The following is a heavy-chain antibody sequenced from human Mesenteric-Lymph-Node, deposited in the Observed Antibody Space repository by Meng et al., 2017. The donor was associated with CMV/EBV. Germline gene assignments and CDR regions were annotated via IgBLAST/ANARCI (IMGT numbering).Heavy chain of an antibody. CDR2: IYWDDDK. CDR1: GFSLSTSGVG. J-gene: IGHJ4*02. V-gene: IGHV2-5*02. CDR3: AHSSGIAAAGPFYFDY. Sequence: QITLKESGPTLVKPPQTLTLTCTFSGFSLSTSGVGVGSIRQPPGKALEWLALIYWDDDKRYSPSLKSRLTITKDTSKNQVVLTMTNMDPVDTATYYCAHSSGIAAAGPFYFDYWGQGTLVTVSS. D-gene: IGHD6-13*01.